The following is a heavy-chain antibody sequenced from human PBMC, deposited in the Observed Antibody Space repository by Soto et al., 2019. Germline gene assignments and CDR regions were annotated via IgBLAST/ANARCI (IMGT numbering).Heavy chain of an antibody. CDR1: GYTFTSYA. CDR2: INAGNGNT. V-gene: IGHV1-3*01. Sequence: ASVKVSCKASGYTFTSYAMHWVRQAPGQRLEWMGWINAGNGNTKYSQKFQGRVTITRDTSASTAYMELSSLRSEDTAVYYCARGRYCSGGSCYLPFDYWGQGTLVTVSS. CDR3: ARGRYCSGGSCYLPFDY. J-gene: IGHJ4*02. D-gene: IGHD2-15*01.